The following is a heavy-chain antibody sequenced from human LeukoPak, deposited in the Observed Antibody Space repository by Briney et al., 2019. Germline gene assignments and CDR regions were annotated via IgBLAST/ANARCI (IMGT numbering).Heavy chain of an antibody. Sequence: SETLSLTCTVSGGSISSSSYYWGWLRQPPGKGLEWIGYIYYSESTNYNPSLKSRVTISVDTSKNQFSLKLSSVTAADTAVYYCARDIGTLDAFDIWGQGTMVTVSS. J-gene: IGHJ3*02. CDR2: IYYSEST. CDR1: GGSISSSSYY. V-gene: IGHV4-61*01. D-gene: IGHD1-7*01. CDR3: ARDIGTLDAFDI.